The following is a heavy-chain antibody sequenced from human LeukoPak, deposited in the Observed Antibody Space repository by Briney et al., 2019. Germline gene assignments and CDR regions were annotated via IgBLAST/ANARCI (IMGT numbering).Heavy chain of an antibody. V-gene: IGHV1-3*03. CDR1: GYTFTSYA. Sequence: ASVKVSCMASGYTFTSYAMHWVRQAPGQRLEWMGWINAGNGNTKYSQEFQGRVTITRDTSASTAYMELSSLRSEDMAVYYCAREGWDYYDSSGYFDYWGQGTLVTVSS. D-gene: IGHD3-22*01. CDR2: INAGNGNT. CDR3: AREGWDYYDSSGYFDY. J-gene: IGHJ4*02.